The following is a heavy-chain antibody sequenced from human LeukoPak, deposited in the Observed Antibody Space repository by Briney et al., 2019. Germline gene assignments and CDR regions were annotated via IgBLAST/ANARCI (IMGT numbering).Heavy chain of an antibody. CDR3: ARARDYGSGKANAFDI. V-gene: IGHV1-18*01. CDR1: GYTFTSYG. CDR2: ISAYNGNT. J-gene: IGHJ3*02. D-gene: IGHD3-10*01. Sequence: ASVKVSCKASGYTFTSYGISWVRQAPGQGLEWMGWISAYNGNTNYAQKLQGRVTMTTDTSTSTAYMELRSLRSDDTAVYYCARARDYGSGKANAFDIWGQGTMVTVSS.